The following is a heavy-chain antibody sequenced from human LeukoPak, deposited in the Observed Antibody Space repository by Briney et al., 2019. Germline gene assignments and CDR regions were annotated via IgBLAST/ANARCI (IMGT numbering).Heavy chain of an antibody. CDR2: IKQDGSEK. Sequence: GGSLRLSCAASGFTFSSYWMSWVRQAPGKGLEWVANIKQDGSEKYYVDSVKGRFTISRDNAKNSLYLQMNSLRAKDTAVYYCARDRWHYDFWIDYWGQGTLVTVSS. D-gene: IGHD3-3*01. CDR3: ARDRWHYDFWIDY. J-gene: IGHJ4*02. CDR1: GFTFSSYW. V-gene: IGHV3-7*01.